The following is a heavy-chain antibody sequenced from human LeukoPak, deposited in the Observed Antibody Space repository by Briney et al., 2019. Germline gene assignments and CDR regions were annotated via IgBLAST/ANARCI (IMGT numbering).Heavy chain of an antibody. V-gene: IGHV1-2*02. J-gene: IGHJ4*02. D-gene: IGHD6-13*01. Sequence: ASVKVSCKASGSTFTGSYMHWVRQAPGQGLEWMGWINPNSGGTTYPQKFQGRVTMTGDTSISTAYMELSRLRSDDTAVYYCARGAHSSSWDHFDCWGQGTLVTVSS. CDR1: GSTFTGSY. CDR3: ARGAHSSSWDHFDC. CDR2: INPNSGGT.